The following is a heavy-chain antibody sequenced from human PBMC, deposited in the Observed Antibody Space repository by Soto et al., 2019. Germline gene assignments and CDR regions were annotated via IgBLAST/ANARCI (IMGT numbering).Heavy chain of an antibody. CDR2: IMPIFRTP. Sequence: QVQLVQSGAEVKKPGSSVKVSCKASGGTFSSYAISWVRQAPGQGLEWMGGIMPIFRTPDYAQKFQGRVPITADESTSTAYMELSSLRSDDTGVYYCARDNDRLQLGGNYYYMMDVWGQGTTVTVSS. V-gene: IGHV1-69*12. J-gene: IGHJ6*02. D-gene: IGHD5-12*01. CDR1: GGTFSSYA. CDR3: ARDNDRLQLGGNYYYMMDV.